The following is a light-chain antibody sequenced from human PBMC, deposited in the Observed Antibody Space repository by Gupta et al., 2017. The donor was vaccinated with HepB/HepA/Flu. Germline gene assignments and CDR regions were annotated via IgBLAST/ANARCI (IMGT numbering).Light chain of an antibody. V-gene: IGLV1-40*01. CDR3: QSFDNSLGGARV. J-gene: IGLJ3*02. Sequence: SVLTQPPSVSGAPGQSVTISCTGSNSNIGANYDVHWYQQLPGTAPRLLISNNFDRPSGAPDRCSASKSGTSASLAITGLQAEEEGDYYCQSFDNSLGGARVFGGGTKVTVL. CDR2: NNF. CDR1: NSNIGANYD.